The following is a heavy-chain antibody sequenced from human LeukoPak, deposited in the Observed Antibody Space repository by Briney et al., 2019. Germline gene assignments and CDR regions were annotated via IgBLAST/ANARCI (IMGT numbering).Heavy chain of an antibody. D-gene: IGHD2-2*01. CDR1: GFTFSSYS. CDR3: ARDSGYCSSTSCYGVGDFDY. V-gene: IGHV3-21*01. J-gene: IGHJ4*02. Sequence: GGSLRHSCAASGFTFSSYSMNWVRQAPGKGLEWVSSISSSSSYIYYADSVKGRFTISRDNAKNSLYLQMNSLRAEDTAVYYCARDSGYCSSTSCYGVGDFDYWGQGTLVTVSS. CDR2: ISSSSSYI.